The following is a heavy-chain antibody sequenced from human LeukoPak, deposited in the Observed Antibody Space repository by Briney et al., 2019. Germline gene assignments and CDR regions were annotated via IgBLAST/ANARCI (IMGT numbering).Heavy chain of an antibody. CDR3: ARAAPNSVSSIHLDY. Sequence: PSQTLSLTCTVSGGSISSGGYYWTWIRQRPGKGLEWIGYLYDSGSTFYNPSLKSRVTILVDTSKNQFSLKVTSVTVADTAVYYCARAAPNSVSSIHLDYWGQGTLVTVSS. CDR1: GGSISSGGYY. V-gene: IGHV4-31*03. CDR2: LYDSGST. J-gene: IGHJ4*02. D-gene: IGHD6-6*01.